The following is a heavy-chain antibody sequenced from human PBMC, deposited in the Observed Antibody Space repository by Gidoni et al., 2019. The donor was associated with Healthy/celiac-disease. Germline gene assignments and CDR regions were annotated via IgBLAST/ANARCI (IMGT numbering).Heavy chain of an antibody. CDR1: GGSITSGRYY. Sequence: QVQLQESGPGLVKPSQTLSLTFTVSGGSITSGRYYWSWLRQPAGKGLEWIGRIYTSGSTNYNPSLKSRVTISVDTSKNQFSLKLSSVTAADTAVYYCAREVAMIVVVITPYFDYWGQGTLVTVSS. CDR3: AREVAMIVVVITPYFDY. J-gene: IGHJ4*02. D-gene: IGHD3-22*01. V-gene: IGHV4-61*02. CDR2: IYTSGST.